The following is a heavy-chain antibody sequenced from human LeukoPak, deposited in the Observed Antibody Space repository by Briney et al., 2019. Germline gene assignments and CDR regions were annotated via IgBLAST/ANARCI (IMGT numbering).Heavy chain of an antibody. CDR2: INHSGST. Sequence: SETLSLTCAVYGGSFSGYYWSWIRQPPGKGLEWIGEINHSGSTNYNPSLKSRVTISVDTSKNQFSLKLSSVTAADTAVYYCARHLHGRVRGSYWFDPGGQGTRVTVSS. CDR3: ARHLHGRVRGSYWFDP. V-gene: IGHV4-34*01. D-gene: IGHD3-10*01. CDR1: GGSFSGYY. J-gene: IGHJ5*02.